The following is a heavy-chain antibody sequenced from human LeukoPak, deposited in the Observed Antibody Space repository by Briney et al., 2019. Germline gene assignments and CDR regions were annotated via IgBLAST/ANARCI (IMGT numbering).Heavy chain of an antibody. CDR3: ARDGTSTDDY. J-gene: IGHJ4*02. D-gene: IGHD2-2*01. V-gene: IGHV1-18*01. Sequence: ASVKVSCKTSGYTLSSFGINWVRQAPGQGLEWMGWISGNNDNPNYGQKFQGRFTVTTDSSTSTAYMELRNLRFDDTAVYYCARDGTSTDDYWGQGTLVTVSS. CDR1: GYTLSSFG. CDR2: ISGNNDNP.